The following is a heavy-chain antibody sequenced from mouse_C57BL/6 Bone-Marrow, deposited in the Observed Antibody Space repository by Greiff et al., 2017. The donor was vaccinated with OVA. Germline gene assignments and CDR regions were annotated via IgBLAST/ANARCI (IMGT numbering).Heavy chain of an antibody. D-gene: IGHD1-1*02. CDR2: ISSGGSYT. CDR3: ERPSLCPRGPWFAY. CDR1: GFTFSSYG. Sequence: EVQRVESGGDLVKPGGSLKLSCAASGFTFSSYGMSWVRQTPDKRLEWVATISSGGSYTYYPDSVKGRFTISRDNAKNTLYLQMSSLKSEDTAMYYCERPSLCPRGPWFAYWGQGTLVTVSA. V-gene: IGHV5-6*01. J-gene: IGHJ3*01.